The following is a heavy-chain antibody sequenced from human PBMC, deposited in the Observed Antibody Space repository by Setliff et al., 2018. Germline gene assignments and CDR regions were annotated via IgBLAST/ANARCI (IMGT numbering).Heavy chain of an antibody. J-gene: IGHJ4*02. CDR2: INWNGDRT. Sequence: PGGSLRLSCAASGFTFDVYDLNWVRKAPGKGLEWVSSINWNGDRTGYADSVKGRFTISRNNAKNSLYLQMNRLRAEDTALYYCGRDLGGRSDHWGQGTLVTVSS. CDR3: GRDLGGRSDH. D-gene: IGHD2-15*01. CDR1: GFTFDVYD. V-gene: IGHV3-20*04.